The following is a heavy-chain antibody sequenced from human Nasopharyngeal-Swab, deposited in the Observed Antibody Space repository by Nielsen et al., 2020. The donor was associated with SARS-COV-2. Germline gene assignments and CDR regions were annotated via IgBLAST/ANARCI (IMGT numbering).Heavy chain of an antibody. CDR2: ISCSGAST. J-gene: IGHJ3*02. CDR1: GFTFSSHA. CDR3: PVGATPFDI. Sequence: GESLKISCVASGFTFSSHAMSWVRQAPGKGLELVSAISCSGASTYYADSVQGRFTISRDNSKNTLYLQMNSLRAEDTAVYYCPVGATPFDIWGQGTMVTVSS. D-gene: IGHD1-26*01. V-gene: IGHV3-23*01.